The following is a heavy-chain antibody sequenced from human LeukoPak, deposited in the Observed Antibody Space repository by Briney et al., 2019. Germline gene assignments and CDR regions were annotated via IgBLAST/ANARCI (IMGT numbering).Heavy chain of an antibody. CDR1: GFTFSSYS. CDR2: ISSSSSYI. J-gene: IGHJ6*02. Sequence: GGSLRLSCAASGFTFSSYSMNWVRQAPGKGLEWVSSISSSSSYIYYADSVKGRFTISRDNSKNTLYLHMNSLRSEDTAMYYCAKDIKWLLYYYGMDVWGQGTTVTVSS. V-gene: IGHV3-21*01. D-gene: IGHD3-22*01. CDR3: AKDIKWLLYYYGMDV.